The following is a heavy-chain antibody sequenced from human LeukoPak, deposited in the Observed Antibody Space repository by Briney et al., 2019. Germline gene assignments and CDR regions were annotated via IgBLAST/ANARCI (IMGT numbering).Heavy chain of an antibody. V-gene: IGHV1-8*02. CDR3: ARRNTGVVAGLDC. Sequence: ASVKVSCKASGYTFTGYYMHWVRQAPGQGLEWMGWMNPNSGNTGYAQKFQGRVTMTRNTSISTAYMELSSLRSEDTAVYYCARRNTGVVAGLDCWGQGTLVTVSS. CDR2: MNPNSGNT. J-gene: IGHJ4*02. D-gene: IGHD5-18*01. CDR1: GYTFTGYY.